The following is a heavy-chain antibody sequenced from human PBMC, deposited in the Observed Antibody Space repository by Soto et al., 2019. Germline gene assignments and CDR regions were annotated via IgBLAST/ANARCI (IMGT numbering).Heavy chain of an antibody. Sequence: QVQLVQSGAEVKKPGSSVKVSCKASGGTFSSYTISWVRQAPGQGLEWMGRIIPILGIANYAQKFQGRVTITADKSTSTAYMELSSLRSEDTAVYYCARGGRPKEAQLPPPYYYYYYMDVWGKGTTVTVSS. CDR2: IIPILGIA. J-gene: IGHJ6*03. CDR1: GGTFSSYT. V-gene: IGHV1-69*02. D-gene: IGHD6-6*01. CDR3: ARGGRPKEAQLPPPYYYYYYMDV.